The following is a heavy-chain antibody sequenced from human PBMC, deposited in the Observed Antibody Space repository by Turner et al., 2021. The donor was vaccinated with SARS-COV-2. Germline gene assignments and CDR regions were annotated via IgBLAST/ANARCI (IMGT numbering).Heavy chain of an antibody. V-gene: IGHV3-9*01. CDR2: ISWNSGRI. CDR1: GFSFDDYV. D-gene: IGHD2-21*02. J-gene: IGHJ4*02. Sequence: EVQLVESGGGLVQPGRSMRLSCAASGFSFDDYVMHWVRQAPGKGLEWVSGISWNSGRIGYADSVKGRFTISRDNAKNSLYLQMNSLRAEDTALYYCATGYAYCGGDCSIHYWGQGTLVTVSS. CDR3: ATGYAYCGGDCSIHY.